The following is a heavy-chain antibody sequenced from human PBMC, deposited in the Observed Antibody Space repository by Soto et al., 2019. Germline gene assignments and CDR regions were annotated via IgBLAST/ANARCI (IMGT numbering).Heavy chain of an antibody. CDR1: GFTFSSYG. J-gene: IGHJ6*02. CDR3: AKDLARLYYYYGMEV. V-gene: IGHV3-30*18. Sequence: QVQLVESGGGVVQPGRSLRLSCAASGFTFSSYGMHWVRQAPGKGLEWVAVISYDGSNKYYADSVKGRFTISRDNSKHTLYLQMNSLRAEDTAVYYCAKDLARLYYYYGMEVWGQGTTVTVSS. CDR2: ISYDGSNK. D-gene: IGHD6-25*01.